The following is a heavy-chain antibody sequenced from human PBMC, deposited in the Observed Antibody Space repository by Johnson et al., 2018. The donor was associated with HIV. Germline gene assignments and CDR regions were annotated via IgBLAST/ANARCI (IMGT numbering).Heavy chain of an antibody. J-gene: IGHJ3*02. CDR3: ARLIVGAPGAFDI. CDR1: GFTFDTYG. CDR2: INQDGSEK. V-gene: IGHV3-7*03. Sequence: VQLVESGGGVVQPGRSLRLSCAASGFTFDTYGMHWVRQAPGKGLEWVANINQDGSEKYYVGSLEGRFTISRDNAKTSVHLQMNSLRAEDTAVYYCARLIVGAPGAFDIWGQGTMVTVSS. D-gene: IGHD1-26*01.